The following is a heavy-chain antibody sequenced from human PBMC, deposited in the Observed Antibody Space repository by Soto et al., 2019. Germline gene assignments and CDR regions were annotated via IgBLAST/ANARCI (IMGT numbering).Heavy chain of an antibody. Sequence: SETLSLTCTVSGGSISSSSYYWGWTRQPPGKGLEWIGSIYYSGSTYYNPSLKSRVTISVDTSKNQFSLKLSSVTAADTAVYYCARHGWGYCSGGSCYSGTGFDYWGQGTLVTVSS. V-gene: IGHV4-39*01. D-gene: IGHD2-15*01. J-gene: IGHJ4*02. CDR1: GGSISSSSYY. CDR3: ARHGWGYCSGGSCYSGTGFDY. CDR2: IYYSGST.